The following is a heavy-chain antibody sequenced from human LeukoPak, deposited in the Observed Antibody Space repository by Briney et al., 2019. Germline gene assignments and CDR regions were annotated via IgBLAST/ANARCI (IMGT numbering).Heavy chain of an antibody. CDR1: GYTFTGYY. CDR3: ARDGSLLWFGELSSNWFDP. D-gene: IGHD3-10*01. V-gene: IGHV1-2*02. Sequence: ASVKVSCKASGYTFTGYYMHWVRQAPGQGLEWMGWINPNSGGTNYAQKIQGGVTMTRDTSISTAYMELSRLRSDDTAVYYCARDGSLLWFGELSSNWFDPWGQGTLVTVSS. J-gene: IGHJ5*02. CDR2: INPNSGGT.